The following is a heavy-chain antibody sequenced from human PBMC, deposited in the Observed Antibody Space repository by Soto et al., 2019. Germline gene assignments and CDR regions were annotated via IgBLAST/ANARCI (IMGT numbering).Heavy chain of an antibody. V-gene: IGHV1-3*01. Sequence: ASVKVSCNASGYTFTSYAMHWGRQAPGQRLEWMGWINAGNGNTKYSQKFQGRVTITRDTSASTAYMELSSLRSEDTAVYYCARDLTGTTYWFDPWGQGTLVTVSS. CDR2: INAGNGNT. CDR3: ARDLTGTTYWFDP. D-gene: IGHD1-1*01. J-gene: IGHJ5*02. CDR1: GYTFTSYA.